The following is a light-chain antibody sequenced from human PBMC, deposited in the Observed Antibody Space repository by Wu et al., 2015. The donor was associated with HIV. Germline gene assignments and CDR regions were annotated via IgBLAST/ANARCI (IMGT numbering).Light chain of an antibody. J-gene: IGKJ4*01. V-gene: IGKV1-9*01. CDR1: QGISSY. CDR2: AAS. CDR3: QQLNGYPLT. Sequence: DIQLTQSPSFLSVSVGGRVTITCRASQGISSYLAWYQQQPGKAPKLLIYAASTLQSGVPSRFSGSGSGTEFTLTISSLQPEDFATYYCQQLNGYPLTFGGGTKVEIK.